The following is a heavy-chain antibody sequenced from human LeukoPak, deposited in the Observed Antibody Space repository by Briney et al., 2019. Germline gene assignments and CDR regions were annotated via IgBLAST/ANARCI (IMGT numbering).Heavy chain of an antibody. V-gene: IGHV1-2*06. Sequence: ASVKVSCKASGNTFSGYYMDWVRQAPGQGLEWMGRINPNTGGTNYAQEFQGRVTMTRDTSITTVYMELSRLRLDDTAVYYCAKLGFSEWFLEFWGQGALVTVSS. CDR1: GNTFSGYY. D-gene: IGHD3-3*01. CDR3: AKLGFSEWFLEF. CDR2: INPNTGGT. J-gene: IGHJ4*02.